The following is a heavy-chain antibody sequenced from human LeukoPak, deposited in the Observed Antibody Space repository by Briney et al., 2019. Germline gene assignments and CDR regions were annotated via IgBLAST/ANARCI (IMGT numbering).Heavy chain of an antibody. CDR3: ARVCGYDSSGYYTDY. V-gene: IGHV1-69*04. CDR1: GGTFSSYA. Sequence: ASVKVSCKASGGTFSSYAISWVRQAPGQGLEWMGRIIPILGIANYAQKFQGRVTITADKSTSTAYMELSSLRSEDTAVYYCARVCGYDSSGYYTDYWGQGTLVTVPS. CDR2: IIPILGIA. D-gene: IGHD3-22*01. J-gene: IGHJ4*02.